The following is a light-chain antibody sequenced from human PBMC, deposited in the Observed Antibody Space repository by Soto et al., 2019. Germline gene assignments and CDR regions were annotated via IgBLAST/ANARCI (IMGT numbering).Light chain of an antibody. Sequence: QSALTQPASVSGSPGQSITISCTGTSDDVGDYNYVSWSQQHPGKAPKLMIYDVINRPSGVSNRFSGSKSGNTASLTISGLQAEDEADYYCSTYTSTSTYVFGPGTKVTVL. V-gene: IGLV2-14*01. CDR1: SDDVGDYNY. J-gene: IGLJ1*01. CDR3: STYTSTSTYV. CDR2: DVI.